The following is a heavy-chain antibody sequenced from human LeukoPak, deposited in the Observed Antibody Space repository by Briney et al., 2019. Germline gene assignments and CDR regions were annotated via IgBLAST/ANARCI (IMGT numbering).Heavy chain of an antibody. V-gene: IGHV3-11*05. J-gene: IGHJ5*02. CDR2: ISNSGTDT. CDR3: ARDIPFDP. CDR1: GFSFRDYY. Sequence: GGSLRLSCEGSGFSFRDYYMSWIRQTPGKGLEWVSYISNSGTDTNYADSVKGRFTISRDNSKNTLYLQMNSLRAEDTAVYYCARDIPFDPWGQGTLVTVSS.